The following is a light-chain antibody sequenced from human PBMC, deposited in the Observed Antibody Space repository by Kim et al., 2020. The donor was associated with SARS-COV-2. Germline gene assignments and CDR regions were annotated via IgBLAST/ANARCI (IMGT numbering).Light chain of an antibody. J-gene: IGKJ1*01. Sequence: EIVMTQSPATLSVSPGERATLSCRASESVSNNLAWYQQKAGQAPRLLIYVASTRATGIPARFSGSGSGTEFTLTISSLQSEDFASYYCQQYNKWCTFGQGTKVDIK. CDR3: QQYNKWCT. CDR1: ESVSNN. CDR2: VAS. V-gene: IGKV3-15*01.